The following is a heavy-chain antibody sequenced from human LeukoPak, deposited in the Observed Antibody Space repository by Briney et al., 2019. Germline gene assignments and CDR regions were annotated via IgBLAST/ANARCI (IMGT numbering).Heavy chain of an antibody. D-gene: IGHD4-17*01. CDR3: ARDGNGDYDDAFDI. V-gene: IGHV4-59*11. CDR1: GGPIRSHY. CDR2: VYYSGIT. J-gene: IGHJ3*02. Sequence: KASETLSLTCTVSGGPIRSHYWSWIRQPPGKGLEWIGYVYYSGITNYNPSLKSRVTISVDTSKNQLSLKVRSVTTADTAVYYCARDGNGDYDDAFDIWGQGTMVTVYS.